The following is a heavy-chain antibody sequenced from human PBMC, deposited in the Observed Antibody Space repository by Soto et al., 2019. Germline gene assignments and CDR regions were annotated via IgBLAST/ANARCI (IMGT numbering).Heavy chain of an antibody. J-gene: IGHJ4*02. CDR1: GYTFTSYG. CDR2: ISAYNGNT. CDR3: ARDTKRGYSYGYDY. Sequence: ASVKVSCKASGYTFTSYGISWVRQAPGQGLEWMGWISAYNGNTNYAQKLQGRVTMTTDTSTSTAYMELSSLRSEDTAVYSCARDTKRGYSYGYDYWGQGTLVTVSS. D-gene: IGHD5-18*01. V-gene: IGHV1-18*01.